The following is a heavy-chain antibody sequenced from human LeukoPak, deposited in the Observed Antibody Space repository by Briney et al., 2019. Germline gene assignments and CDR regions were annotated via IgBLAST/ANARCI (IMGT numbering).Heavy chain of an antibody. CDR2: ISSSSRTI. D-gene: IGHD3-10*01. V-gene: IGHV3-48*02. J-gene: IGHJ4*02. CDR1: RFTFSSYS. Sequence: GGSLRLSCAASRFTFSSYSMNWVRQAPGKGLEWVSYISSSSRTIYYADSVKGRFTISRVSAKNSPYLQMNSLRDEDTAVYYCARAYYGLGSYYDYWGQGTLVTVSS. CDR3: ARAYYGLGSYYDY.